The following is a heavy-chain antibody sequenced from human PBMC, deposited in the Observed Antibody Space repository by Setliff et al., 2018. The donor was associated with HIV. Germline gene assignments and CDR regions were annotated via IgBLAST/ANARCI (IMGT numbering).Heavy chain of an antibody. CDR3: ATFSPRDAFDI. J-gene: IGHJ3*02. CDR2: IYTSGST. CDR1: GGSISSGGYY. D-gene: IGHD3-16*01. Sequence: PSQTLSLTCTVSGGSISSGGYYWSWIRQPAGKGLEWIGHIYTSGSTKYNPSLKGRVTISVDTSKNQFSLNLSSVTAADTAFYYRATFSPRDAFDIWGQGTMVTVSS. V-gene: IGHV4-61*09.